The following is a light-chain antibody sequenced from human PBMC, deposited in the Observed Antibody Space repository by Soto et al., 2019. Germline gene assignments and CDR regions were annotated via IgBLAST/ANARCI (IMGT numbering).Light chain of an antibody. J-gene: IGKJ5*01. CDR1: QSVSSFY. CDR2: GAS. V-gene: IGKV3-20*01. Sequence: ENVLTQSPGTLSLSPGERATLSCRASQSVSSFYLAWYQQKPGQAPRLLIYGASSRATGIPDRFSGSGSGTDFTLTISRLEPEDFAMYYCHQYGSSPPVTFGQGTRLEMK. CDR3: HQYGSSPPVT.